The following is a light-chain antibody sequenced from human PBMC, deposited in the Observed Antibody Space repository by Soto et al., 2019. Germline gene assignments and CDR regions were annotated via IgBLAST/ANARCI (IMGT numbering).Light chain of an antibody. CDR3: QQRGNWSFN. CDR2: DSS. CDR1: QSVVAY. V-gene: IGKV3-11*01. Sequence: EIVFTHSPVTLSLSPGDRATLSCRASQSVVAYLAWYQHKPGQVPRLLLYDSSNRAVGIPARFPVRGPGADFTLTISSLEPEDFAVYYCQQRGNWSFNFGPGINVDI. J-gene: IGKJ3*01.